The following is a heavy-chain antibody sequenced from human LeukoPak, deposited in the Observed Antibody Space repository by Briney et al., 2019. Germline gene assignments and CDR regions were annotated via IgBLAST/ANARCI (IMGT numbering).Heavy chain of an antibody. CDR2: TYYRSKWYN. CDR3: ARDEGNTGWYTFDY. D-gene: IGHD6-19*01. Sequence: SQTLSLTCDISGDSVPSNNGAWNWIRQSPSRGLEWLGRTYYRSKWYNDYAVSMKGRLTINPDTSKNQFSLQLNSVTPEDTAVYYCARDEGNTGWYTFDYWGQGTLVTVSS. V-gene: IGHV6-1*01. J-gene: IGHJ4*02. CDR1: GDSVPSNNGA.